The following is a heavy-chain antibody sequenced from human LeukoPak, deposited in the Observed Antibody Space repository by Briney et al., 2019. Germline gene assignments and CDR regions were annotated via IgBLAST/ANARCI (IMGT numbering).Heavy chain of an antibody. CDR3: AKALPPNLQLVPPYFDY. Sequence: GGSLSLSCAGSGFTFSSYAMSWVRQAPGKGLEWVSGISGSGDSTYFADSVKGRFTTSRDNSKNTLYLQMNSLRAEDTAVYYCAKALPPNLQLVPPYFDYWGQGTLVTVSS. CDR1: GFTFSSYA. CDR2: ISGSGDST. J-gene: IGHJ4*02. V-gene: IGHV3-23*01. D-gene: IGHD6-13*01.